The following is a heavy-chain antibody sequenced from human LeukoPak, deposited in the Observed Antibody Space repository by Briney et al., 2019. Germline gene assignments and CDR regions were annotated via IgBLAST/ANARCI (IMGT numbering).Heavy chain of an antibody. D-gene: IGHD5-18*01. Sequence: PSETLSLTCSVSGASISSGSNYWGWIRQPPGKTLEWIGSIYSSGSTYYNPSLKSRVIIIIDTPKNHFSLTLSSVTAADTAVYYCARDTYNYGSSAYYFDYWGQGTLVTVSS. CDR2: IYSSGST. CDR3: ARDTYNYGSSAYYFDY. V-gene: IGHV4-39*07. J-gene: IGHJ4*02. CDR1: GASISSGSNY.